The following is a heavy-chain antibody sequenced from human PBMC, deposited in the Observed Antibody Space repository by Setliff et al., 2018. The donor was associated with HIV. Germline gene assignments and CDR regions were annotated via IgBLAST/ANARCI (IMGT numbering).Heavy chain of an antibody. J-gene: IGHJ3*02. CDR1: GYIFTTFG. CDR3: AGPRGGEAFDI. Sequence: GASVKVSCKASGYIFTTFGFSWVRQAPGQGLEWMGWINTHNGNTHYTQRFQGRVTMTRDTSTTTAYMELSSLRSDDTAVYYCAGPRGGEAFDIWGQGTMVTVSS. CDR2: INTHNGNT. D-gene: IGHD3-10*01. V-gene: IGHV1-18*01.